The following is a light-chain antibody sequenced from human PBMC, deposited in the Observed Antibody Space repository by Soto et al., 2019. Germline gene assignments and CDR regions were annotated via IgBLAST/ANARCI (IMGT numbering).Light chain of an antibody. CDR3: LLSLGV. Sequence: QAVVTQEPSLTVSPGGTVTLTCGSSTGAVTSGHYPYWFQQKPGQAPRTLIYDTSNKHSWTPARFSGSLLGGKAALTLSGAQPEDEAEYYCLLSLGVFGGGTQLTVL. CDR1: TGAVTSGHY. J-gene: IGLJ2*01. V-gene: IGLV7-46*01. CDR2: DTS.